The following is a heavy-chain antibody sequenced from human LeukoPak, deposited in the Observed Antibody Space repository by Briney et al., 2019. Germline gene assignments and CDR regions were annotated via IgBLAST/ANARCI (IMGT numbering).Heavy chain of an antibody. Sequence: GGSLRLSCAASGFTFSNYWIHWVRQAPGKGLVWVSRISSDGSITNYADSVKGRFTISRENAKNSLYLQMNSLRAGDTAVYYCARGRPQWLEIYYGMDVWGQGTTVTVSS. CDR1: GFTFSNYW. D-gene: IGHD6-19*01. CDR3: ARGRPQWLEIYYGMDV. CDR2: ISSDGSIT. V-gene: IGHV3-74*01. J-gene: IGHJ6*02.